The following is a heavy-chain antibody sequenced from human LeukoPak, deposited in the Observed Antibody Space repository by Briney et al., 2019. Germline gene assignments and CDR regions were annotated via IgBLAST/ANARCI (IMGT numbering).Heavy chain of an antibody. D-gene: IGHD2/OR15-2a*01. J-gene: IGHJ4*02. CDR2: ISYDGSDK. CDR1: GFTFINFG. CDR3: AKGDYRTYYLAFDY. Sequence: GRSLRLSCAASGFTFINFGMHWVRQAPGKGLEWVAVISYDGSDKYYTDSEKGRFTISRDNSKNTLYLQMNSLRAEDTAVYYCAKGDYRTYYLAFDYWGQGTLVTVSS. V-gene: IGHV3-30*18.